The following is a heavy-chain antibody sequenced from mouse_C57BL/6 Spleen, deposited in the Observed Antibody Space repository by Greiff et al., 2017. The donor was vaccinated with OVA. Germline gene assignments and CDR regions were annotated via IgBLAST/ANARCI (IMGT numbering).Heavy chain of an antibody. V-gene: IGHV6-3*01. CDR1: GFTFSNYW. Sequence: EVNVVESGGGLVQPGGSMKLSCVASGFTFSNYWMNWVRQSPEKGLEWVAQIRMKSDNYATHYAESVKGRFTISRDDSKSSVYLQMNNLRAEDTGIYYCTEGYFDVWGTGTTVTVSS. CDR2: IRMKSDNYAT. J-gene: IGHJ1*03. CDR3: TEGYFDV.